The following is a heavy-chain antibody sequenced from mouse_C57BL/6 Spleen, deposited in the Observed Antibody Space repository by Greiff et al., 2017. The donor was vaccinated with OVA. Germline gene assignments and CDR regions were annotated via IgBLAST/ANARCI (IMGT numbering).Heavy chain of an antibody. CDR3: ARRTTVGYAMDY. J-gene: IGHJ4*01. D-gene: IGHD1-1*01. Sequence: EVHLVESGGGLVKPGGSLKLSCAASGFTFSSYAMSWVRQTPEKRLEWVATISDGGSYTYYPDNVKGRFTISRDNAKNNLYLQMSHLKSEDTAMYYCARRTTVGYAMDYWGQGTSVTVSS. CDR2: ISDGGSYT. V-gene: IGHV5-4*01. CDR1: GFTFSSYA.